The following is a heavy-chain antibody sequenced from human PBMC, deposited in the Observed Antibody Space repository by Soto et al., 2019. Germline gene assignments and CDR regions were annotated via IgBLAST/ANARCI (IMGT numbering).Heavy chain of an antibody. J-gene: IGHJ5*02. CDR2: IWYDGSNT. V-gene: IGHV3-33*01. D-gene: IGHD5-12*01. CDR1: GFTVNTFG. CDR3: ARDEAPAERGFSGFDH. Sequence: QVQLEESGGGAVQPGTSLRLSCAASGFTVNTFGMHWVRQAPGRGLEWVAVIWYDGSNTYYAESVKGRFNISRDNSKNPVYLQMSSRRAEDTAVYYCARDEAPAERGFSGFDHWGQGTLVTGSS.